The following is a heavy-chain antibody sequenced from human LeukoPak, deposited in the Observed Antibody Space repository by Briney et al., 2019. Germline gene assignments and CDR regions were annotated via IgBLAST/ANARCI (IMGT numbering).Heavy chain of an antibody. CDR1: GYTFTGYY. J-gene: IGHJ4*02. D-gene: IGHD1-26*01. Sequence: ASVKVSCKASGYTFTGYYMHWVRQAPGQGLEWMGRINPNSGGTNYAQKFQARVTMTRDTSISTAYMELSRLRSDDTAVYYCASLGRVSYYSDFDYWGQGTLVTVSS. V-gene: IGHV1-2*06. CDR3: ASLGRVSYYSDFDY. CDR2: INPNSGGT.